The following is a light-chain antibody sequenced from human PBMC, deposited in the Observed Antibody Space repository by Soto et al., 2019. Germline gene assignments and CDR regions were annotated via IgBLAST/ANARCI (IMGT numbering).Light chain of an antibody. CDR1: QSISNY. CDR3: QQSYSTPLT. V-gene: IGKV1-39*01. Sequence: DIQMTQSPPSLSASVGDRVTITCRARQSISNYLNWYQQKPRKAPKLLIYAASSLQSGVPSRFSGSGSGTDFTLTISSLQPEDFATYYCQQSYSTPLTFGGGTKVAIK. CDR2: AAS. J-gene: IGKJ4*01.